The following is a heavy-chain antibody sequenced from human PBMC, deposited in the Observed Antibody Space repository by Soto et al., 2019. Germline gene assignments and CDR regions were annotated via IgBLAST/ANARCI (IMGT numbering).Heavy chain of an antibody. D-gene: IGHD4-17*01. CDR2: IYSSGST. Sequence: SETLSLTCTVSGGSISNYYWSWIRQPAGKGLEWIGRIYSSGSTNYNPSLKSRVTMSVDTSKNQFSLKLTSVTAADTAVYFCARASRDLREYGYFDPWGQGTLVTVS. J-gene: IGHJ4*02. V-gene: IGHV4-4*07. CDR3: ARASRDLREYGYFDP. CDR1: GGSISNYY.